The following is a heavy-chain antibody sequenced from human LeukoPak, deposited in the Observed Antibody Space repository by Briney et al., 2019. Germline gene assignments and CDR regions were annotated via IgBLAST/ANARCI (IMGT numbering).Heavy chain of an antibody. D-gene: IGHD6-13*01. J-gene: IGHJ4*02. Sequence: SETLSLTCTVSGGSISSSSYYWGWIRQPPGKGLEWIGTIYYSGSTSYNPSLKSRVTISVDTSKNQFSLRLSSVNAADTAVYYCARDILATSIAAPYYWGQGTLVTVSS. CDR2: IYYSGST. CDR1: GGSISSSSYY. V-gene: IGHV4-39*07. CDR3: ARDILATSIAAPYY.